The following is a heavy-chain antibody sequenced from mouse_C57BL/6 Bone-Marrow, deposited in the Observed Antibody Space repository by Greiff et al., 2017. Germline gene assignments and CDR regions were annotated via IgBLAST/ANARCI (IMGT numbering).Heavy chain of an antibody. CDR3: AIITTVVAKGY. J-gene: IGHJ2*01. D-gene: IGHD1-1*01. V-gene: IGHV1-85*01. CDR2: IYPRDGST. Sequence: VQLVESGPELVKPGASVKLSCKASGYTFTSYDINWVKQRPGQGLEWIGWIYPRDGSTKYNEKFKGKATLTVDTSSSTAYMELHSLTSEDSAVYFCAIITTVVAKGYWGQGTTLTVSS. CDR1: GYTFTSYD.